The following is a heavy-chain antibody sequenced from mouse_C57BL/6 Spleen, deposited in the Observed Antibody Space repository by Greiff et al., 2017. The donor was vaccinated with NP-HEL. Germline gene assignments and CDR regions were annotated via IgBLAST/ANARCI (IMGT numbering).Heavy chain of an antibody. CDR2: IHPNSGST. CDR1: GYTFTSYW. J-gene: IGHJ2*01. Sequence: QVHVKQPGAELVKPGASVKLSCKASGYTFTSYWMHWVKQRPGQGLEWIGMIHPNSGSTNYNEKFKSKATLTVDKSSSTAYMQLSSLTSEDSAVYYCALIYGNYPYFDYWGQGTTLTVSS. V-gene: IGHV1-64*01. CDR3: ALIYGNYPYFDY. D-gene: IGHD2-1*01.